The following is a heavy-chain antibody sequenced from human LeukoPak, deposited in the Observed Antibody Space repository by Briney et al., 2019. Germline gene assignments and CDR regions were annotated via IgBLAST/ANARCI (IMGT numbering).Heavy chain of an antibody. J-gene: IGHJ4*02. V-gene: IGHV3-23*01. CDR1: GFTFSTYA. CDR3: AKGRSSTWPGMYFDY. Sequence: GGSLRLSCAASGFTFSTYAMSWVRQAPGKGLEWVSTVSGGGATTYYADSVKGRFTISRDNSRNTVYLQMNSLRAEDTAVYYCAKGRSSTWPGMYFDYWGQGTLVTVSS. CDR2: VSGGGATT. D-gene: IGHD6-13*01.